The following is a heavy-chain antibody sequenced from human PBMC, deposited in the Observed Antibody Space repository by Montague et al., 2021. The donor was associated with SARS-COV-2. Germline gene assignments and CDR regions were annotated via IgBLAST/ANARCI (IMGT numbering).Heavy chain of an antibody. CDR1: GFTFSSYA. CDR3: ARDQGGYGTFDI. V-gene: IGHV3-30-3*01. D-gene: IGHD5-12*01. CDR2: ISYDGSNK. J-gene: IGHJ3*02. Sequence: SLRLSCAASGFTFSSYAMHWVRQAPGKGLEWVAVISYDGSNKYYADSVKGRFTIFRDTANNSVYLQMNFLGAEDTAVYYCARDQGGYGTFDIWGQGTMVTVSS.